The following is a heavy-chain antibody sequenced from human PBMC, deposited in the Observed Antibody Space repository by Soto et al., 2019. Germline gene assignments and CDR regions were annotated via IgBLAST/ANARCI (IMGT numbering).Heavy chain of an antibody. V-gene: IGHV1-24*01. Sequence: ASVKVSCKVSGYTLTELSMHWVRQAPGKGLEWMGRFDPEDGETIYAQKFQGRVTMTEDTSTDTAYMELSSLRSEDTAVYYCATWHYYDSSGYYELDYWGQGTLVTVSS. CDR1: GYTLTELS. J-gene: IGHJ4*02. D-gene: IGHD3-22*01. CDR2: FDPEDGET. CDR3: ATWHYYDSSGYYELDY.